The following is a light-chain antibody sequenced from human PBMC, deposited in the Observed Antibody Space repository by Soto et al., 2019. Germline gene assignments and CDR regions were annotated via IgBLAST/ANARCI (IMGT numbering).Light chain of an antibody. V-gene: IGKV1-9*01. Sequence: IQLTQSPSSLSASVGDRVTITCRASQGISSYLAWYQQKPGKAPKLLIYAASTLQSGVPSRFSGSGSGTDFTLIISSLQSEDSAVYYCQQYDKWPTITFGQGTRLEIK. CDR1: QGISSY. CDR3: QQYDKWPTIT. CDR2: AAS. J-gene: IGKJ5*01.